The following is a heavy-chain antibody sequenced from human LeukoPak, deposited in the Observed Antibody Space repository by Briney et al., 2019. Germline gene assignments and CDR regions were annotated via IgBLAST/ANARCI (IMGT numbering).Heavy chain of an antibody. CDR3: ARYGFSTVWQGGWHAFDI. Sequence: GASVKVSCKASGYTFTSYYMHWVRQAPGQGLEWRGIINPTTGETTYAQKFQGRLTMTRDMSTSTVYMELSSLTSEDTAVFYCARYGFSTVWQGGWHAFDIWGQGTVVTVSS. D-gene: IGHD6-13*01. V-gene: IGHV1-46*01. CDR2: INPTTGET. CDR1: GYTFTSYY. J-gene: IGHJ3*02.